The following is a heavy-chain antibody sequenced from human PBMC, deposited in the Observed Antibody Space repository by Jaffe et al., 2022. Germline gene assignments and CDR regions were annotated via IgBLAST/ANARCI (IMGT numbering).Heavy chain of an antibody. V-gene: IGHV3-48*03. D-gene: IGHD3-22*01. J-gene: IGHJ3*02. CDR2: ISSSGSTI. CDR3: ARDSSRPDYYDSSGYLHMGAFDI. Sequence: EVQLVESGGGLVQPGGSLRLSCAASGFTFSSYEMNWVRQAPGKGLEWVSYISSSGSTIYYADSVKGRFTISRDNAKNSLYLQMNSLRAEDTAVYYCARDSSRPDYYDSSGYLHMGAFDIWGQGTMVTVSS. CDR1: GFTFSSYE.